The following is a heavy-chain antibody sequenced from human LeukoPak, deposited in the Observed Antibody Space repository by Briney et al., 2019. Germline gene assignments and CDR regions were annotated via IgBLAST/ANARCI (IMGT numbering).Heavy chain of an antibody. CDR3: ARAPLEIVGIDY. CDR1: GGSFSGYY. V-gene: IGHV4-34*01. CDR2: INHSGST. Sequence: PSETLSLTCAVYGGSFSGYYWSWIRQPPGRGLEWIGEINHSGSTNYNPSLKSRVTISVDTSKNQFSLKLSSVTAADTAVYYCARAPLEIVGIDYWGQGALVTVSS. J-gene: IGHJ4*02. D-gene: IGHD1-26*01.